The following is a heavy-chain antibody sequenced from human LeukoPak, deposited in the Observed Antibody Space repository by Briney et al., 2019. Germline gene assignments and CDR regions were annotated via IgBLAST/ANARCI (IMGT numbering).Heavy chain of an antibody. CDR3: ARVYYYDSSGYFQLVPFDY. Sequence: SVKVSCKASGGTFSRYAISWGRQAPGRWLELMGGIIPIFGTANYAQKLQGRVTMTTDTSTSTAYMELRSLRSDDTAVYYCARVYYYDSSGYFQLVPFDYWGQGTLATVSS. CDR1: GGTFSRYA. V-gene: IGHV1-69*05. D-gene: IGHD3-22*01. CDR2: IIPIFGTA. J-gene: IGHJ4*02.